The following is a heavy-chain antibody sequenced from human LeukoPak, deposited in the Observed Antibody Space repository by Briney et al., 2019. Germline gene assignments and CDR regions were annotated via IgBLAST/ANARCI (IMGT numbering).Heavy chain of an antibody. CDR3: ARDRYGDYLSHYYYGMDV. V-gene: IGHV3-53*01. CDR1: GFTVTSHY. Sequence: GGSLRLSCVVSGFTVTSHYMNWVRQAPGKGLEWVSVIYSGGSTFYADSVKGRFTISRDKSKNTVYLQMNSLRAEDTAVYYCARDRYGDYLSHYYYGMDVWGQGTTVTVSS. J-gene: IGHJ6*02. CDR2: IYSGGST. D-gene: IGHD4-17*01.